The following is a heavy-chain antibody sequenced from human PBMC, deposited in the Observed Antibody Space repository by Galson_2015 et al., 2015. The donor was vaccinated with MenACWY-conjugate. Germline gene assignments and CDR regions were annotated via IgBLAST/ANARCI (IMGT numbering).Heavy chain of an antibody. D-gene: IGHD1-14*01. Sequence: LSLTCTVSGYSLTSGYYWGWIRQAPGKGLEWIGSMYHSGGTFYDASLKSRITMSVDTSKSQYSLKLTSVTAADTAVYFCARRTPELNWFDPWGQGTLVTVSS. V-gene: IGHV4-38-2*02. CDR2: MYHSGGT. CDR3: ARRTPELNWFDP. J-gene: IGHJ5*02. CDR1: GYSLTSGYY.